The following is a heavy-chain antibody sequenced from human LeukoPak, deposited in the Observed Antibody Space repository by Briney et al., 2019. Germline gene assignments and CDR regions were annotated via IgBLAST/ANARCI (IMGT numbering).Heavy chain of an antibody. CDR1: GGSISSYY. Sequence: SETLSLTCTVSGGSISSYYWGWIRQPPGKGLEWIGSIYYSGSTYYNPSLKSRVTISVDTSKNQFSLKLSSVTAADTAVYYCARGLYSSSWSYYFDYWGQGTLVTVSS. D-gene: IGHD6-13*01. J-gene: IGHJ4*02. CDR3: ARGLYSSSWSYYFDY. V-gene: IGHV4-39*07. CDR2: IYYSGST.